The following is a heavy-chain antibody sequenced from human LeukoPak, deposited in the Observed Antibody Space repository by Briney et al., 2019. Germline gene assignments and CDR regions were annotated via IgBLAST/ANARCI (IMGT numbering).Heavy chain of an antibody. J-gene: IGHJ5*02. V-gene: IGHV1-18*01. CDR1: GYTFTSYG. CDR3: ARDCSDGSCSYNWFDP. D-gene: IGHD2-15*01. CDR2: ISAYNGNT. Sequence: GASVKVSCKASGYTFTSYGISWVRQAPGQGLEWMGWISAYNGNTNYAQKLQGRVTMTTDTSTSTAYMELRSLRSDDTAVYYCARDCSDGSCSYNWFDPWGQGTLVTVSS.